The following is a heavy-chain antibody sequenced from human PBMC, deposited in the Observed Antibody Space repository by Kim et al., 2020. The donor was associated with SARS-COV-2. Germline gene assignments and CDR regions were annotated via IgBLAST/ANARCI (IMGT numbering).Heavy chain of an antibody. CDR3: ARVGPTAFDY. J-gene: IGHJ4*02. Sequence: GGSLRLSCAASGFTFSSYAMHWVRQAPGKGLEWVAVISYDGSNKYYADSVKGRFTISRDNSKNTLYLQMNSLRAEDTAVYYCARVGPTAFDYWGQGTLVT. CDR2: ISYDGSNK. CDR1: GFTFSSYA. D-gene: IGHD4-4*01. V-gene: IGHV3-30*04.